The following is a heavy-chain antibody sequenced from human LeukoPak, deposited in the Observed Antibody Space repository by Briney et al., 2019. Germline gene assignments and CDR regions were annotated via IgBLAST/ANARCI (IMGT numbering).Heavy chain of an antibody. J-gene: IGHJ5*02. V-gene: IGHV4-59*02. Sequence: SETLSLTCTVSGGSVSSYYWSWIRQPPGKGLEWIGYIYHSGSTYYNPSLKSRVTISVDRSKNQFSLKLSSVTAVDTAVYYCARTAAGTGWFDPWGQGTLVTVSS. CDR2: IYHSGST. D-gene: IGHD6-13*01. CDR1: GGSVSSYY. CDR3: ARTAAGTGWFDP.